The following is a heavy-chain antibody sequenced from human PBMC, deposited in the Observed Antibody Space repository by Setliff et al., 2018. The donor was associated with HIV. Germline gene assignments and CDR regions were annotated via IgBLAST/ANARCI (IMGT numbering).Heavy chain of an antibody. CDR2: INHSGST. J-gene: IGHJ6*03. V-gene: IGHV4-34*01. CDR3: ARKGRGWVPRWYYMDV. D-gene: IGHD6-19*01. CDR1: GGSFSGYY. Sequence: SETLSLTCAVYGGSFSGYYWSRIRQPPGKGLEWIGEINHSGSTNYNPSLKSRVTISVDTSKNQFSLKLSSVTAADTAVYYCARKGRGWVPRWYYMDVWGKGTTVTVSS.